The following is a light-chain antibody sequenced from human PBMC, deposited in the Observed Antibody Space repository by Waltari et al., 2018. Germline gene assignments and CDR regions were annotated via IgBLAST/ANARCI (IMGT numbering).Light chain of an antibody. Sequence: QSVLTQPPSVSGAPGQRVTISCSGSSSNIGTGYDVHWYQQLPGTAPKLLISCTNGRAPGVPDRFSGSKAGTSASLAITGLQAEDEADYYCQSYDNTLAHVVFGGGTKLTVL. CDR3: QSYDNTLAHVV. J-gene: IGLJ2*01. CDR1: SSNIGTGYD. V-gene: IGLV1-40*01. CDR2: CTN.